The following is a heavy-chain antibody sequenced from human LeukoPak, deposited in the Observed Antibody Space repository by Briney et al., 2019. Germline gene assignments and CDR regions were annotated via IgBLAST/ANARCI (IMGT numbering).Heavy chain of an antibody. CDR1: GFTFDDYA. CDR2: ISGSGGST. V-gene: IGHV3-23*01. J-gene: IGHJ4*02. D-gene: IGHD6-19*01. CDR3: AKVSNSSGWYRLLLLFDY. Sequence: PGGSLRLSCAASGFTFDDYAFHWVRQVPGKGLEWVSAISGSGGSTYYADSVKGRFTISRDNSKNTLYLQMNSLRAEDTAVYYCAKVSNSSGWYRLLLLFDYWGQGTLVTVSS.